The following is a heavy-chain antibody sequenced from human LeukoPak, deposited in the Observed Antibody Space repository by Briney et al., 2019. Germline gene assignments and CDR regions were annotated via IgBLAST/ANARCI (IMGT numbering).Heavy chain of an antibody. Sequence: GGPLRLSCAASGFTFDDYGMSWVRQAPGKGLEWVSGINWNGGSTGYADSVNGRFTISRDNAKNSLYLQMNSLRAEDTALYYCAKGDDYDYVVKGNYFDYWGQGTLVTVSS. CDR3: AKGDDYDYVVKGNYFDY. J-gene: IGHJ4*02. CDR1: GFTFDDYG. CDR2: INWNGGST. V-gene: IGHV3-20*04. D-gene: IGHD3-16*01.